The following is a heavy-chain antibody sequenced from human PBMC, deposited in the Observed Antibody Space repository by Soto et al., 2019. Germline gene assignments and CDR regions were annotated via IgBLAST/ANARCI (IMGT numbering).Heavy chain of an antibody. V-gene: IGHV3-33*01. J-gene: IGHJ6*02. CDR2: IWYDGSNK. CDR1: GFTFSSYG. CDR3: ARDRSVVRGVDYYYYGMDV. D-gene: IGHD3-10*01. Sequence: GGSLRLSCAASGFTFSSYGMHWVRQAPGKGLEWVAVIWYDGSNKYYADSVKGRFTISRDNSKNTLYLQMNSLRAEDTAVYYCARDRSVVRGVDYYYYGMDVWGQGTTVTVSS.